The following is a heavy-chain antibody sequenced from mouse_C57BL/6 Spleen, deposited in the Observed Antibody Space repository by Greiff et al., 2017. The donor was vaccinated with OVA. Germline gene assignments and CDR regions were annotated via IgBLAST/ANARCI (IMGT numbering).Heavy chain of an antibody. Sequence: QVQLQQSGAELVKPGASVKISCKASGYAFSSYWMNWVKQRPGKGLEWIGQIYPGDGDTNYNGKFKGKATLTADKSSSTAYMQLSSLTSEDAAVYFCARGDDYSYAMDYWGQGTSVTVSS. D-gene: IGHD2-4*01. V-gene: IGHV1-80*01. J-gene: IGHJ4*01. CDR3: ARGDDYSYAMDY. CDR1: GYAFSSYW. CDR2: IYPGDGDT.